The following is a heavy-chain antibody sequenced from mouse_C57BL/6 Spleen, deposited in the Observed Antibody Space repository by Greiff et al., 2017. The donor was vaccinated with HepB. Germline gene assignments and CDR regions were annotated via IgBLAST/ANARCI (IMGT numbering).Heavy chain of an antibody. Sequence: EVQLQESGPELVKPGASVKISCKASGYSFTDYNMNWVKQSNGKSLEWIGVINPNYGTTSYNQKFKGKATLTVDHSYSTAYMQLNSRTSEDSAVYYWARGGDWYFDVWGTGTTVTVSS. CDR2: INPNYGTT. V-gene: IGHV1-39*01. J-gene: IGHJ1*03. CDR3: ARGGDWYFDV. CDR1: GYSFTDYN.